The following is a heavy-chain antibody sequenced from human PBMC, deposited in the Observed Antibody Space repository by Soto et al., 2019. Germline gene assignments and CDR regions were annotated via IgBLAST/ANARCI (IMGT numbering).Heavy chain of an antibody. V-gene: IGHV3-64*01. D-gene: IGHD6-6*01. J-gene: IGHJ6*03. CDR3: AGRARPDFYYMDV. CDR2: ISTNGVGT. Sequence: EVQLVESGGGLAQPGGSLRLSCAASGFTLSGYAMDWVRQAPGKGLEYVSGISTNGVGTYYANSVQGRFTISRDNSKNTVYLQMGRLRPEDMAVYYCAGRARPDFYYMDVLGQGTTVTVSS. CDR1: GFTLSGYA.